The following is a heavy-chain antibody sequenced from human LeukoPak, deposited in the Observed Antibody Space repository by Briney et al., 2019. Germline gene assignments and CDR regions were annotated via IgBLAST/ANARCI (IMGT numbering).Heavy chain of an antibody. J-gene: IGHJ4*02. CDR2: IKSKSDGGTT. Sequence: GGSLRLSCAASGFLFSNVWMPWVCQAPGKGLDWVGRIKSKSDGGTTDYAAAVKGRFSISRDKSKNTLYLQMNSLKSEDTAVYFCATSSGWTGTFDYWGQGTLVTVSS. CDR3: ATSSGWTGTFDY. D-gene: IGHD6-19*01. CDR1: GFLFSNVW. V-gene: IGHV3-15*01.